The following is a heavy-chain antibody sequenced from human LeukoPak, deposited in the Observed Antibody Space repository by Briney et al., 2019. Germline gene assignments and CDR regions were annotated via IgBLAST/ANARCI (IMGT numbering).Heavy chain of an antibody. D-gene: IGHD3-22*01. CDR1: GFTLSYSW. V-gene: IGHV3-7*04. CDR3: TRVSIVDDLDY. Sequence: PGGSLRLSCAASGFTLSYSWMNWVRQAPGKGLEWVANIKQDGSEKYYVDSVKGRFTISRDNAKDSLYLQMNSLRGEDTAVYYCTRVSIVDDLDYWGQGTLVTVPS. J-gene: IGHJ4*02. CDR2: IKQDGSEK.